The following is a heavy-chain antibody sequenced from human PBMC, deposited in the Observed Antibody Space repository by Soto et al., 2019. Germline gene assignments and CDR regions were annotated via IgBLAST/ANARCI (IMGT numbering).Heavy chain of an antibody. V-gene: IGHV1-69*04. Sequence: ASVKVSCKASGGTFSSYTISWVRQAPGQWLEWMGRIIPILGIANYAQKFQGRVTITADKSTSTAYMELSSLRSEDTAVYYCARDVPIYSGYDKYCFDYWGQGTLVTVSS. D-gene: IGHD5-12*01. J-gene: IGHJ4*02. CDR3: ARDVPIYSGYDKYCFDY. CDR2: IIPILGIA. CDR1: GGTFSSYT.